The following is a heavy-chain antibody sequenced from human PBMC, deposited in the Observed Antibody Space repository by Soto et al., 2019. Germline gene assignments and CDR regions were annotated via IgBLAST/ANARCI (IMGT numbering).Heavy chain of an antibody. CDR2: IYSSGST. D-gene: IGHD3-10*01. CDR1: GGSISSYY. V-gene: IGHV4-59*08. Sequence: SETLSLTCTVSGGSISSYYWSWIRQPPGKGLEWIGYIYSSGSTNYNPSLKSRVTISVDTSKNQFSLKLSSVTAADTAVYYCASRKSSPYFDCWGQGTLVTVSS. J-gene: IGHJ4*02. CDR3: ASRKSSPYFDC.